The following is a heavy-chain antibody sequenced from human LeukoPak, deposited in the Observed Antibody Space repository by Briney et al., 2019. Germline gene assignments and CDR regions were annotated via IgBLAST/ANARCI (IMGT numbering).Heavy chain of an antibody. Sequence: SETLSLTCTVSGGSISSSSYYWGWIRQPPGKGLEWIGSIYYSGSTYYNPSLKSRVAISVDTSKNQFSLKLSSVTAADTAVYYCARQYYDISAGAFDIWGQGTMVTVSS. CDR2: IYYSGST. V-gene: IGHV4-39*01. J-gene: IGHJ3*02. CDR3: ARQYYDISAGAFDI. CDR1: GGSISSSSYY. D-gene: IGHD3-9*01.